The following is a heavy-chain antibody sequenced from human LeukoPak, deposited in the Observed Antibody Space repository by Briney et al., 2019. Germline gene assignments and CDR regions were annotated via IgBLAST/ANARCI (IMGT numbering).Heavy chain of an antibody. V-gene: IGHV3-30-3*01. CDR2: ISFDGSNE. CDR1: GFIFRSYA. D-gene: IGHD3-22*01. CDR3: ARGGGYYTNDMAV. Sequence: PGRSLRLSCAASGFIFRSYAVHWVRQAPGKGLEWVAVISFDGSNEYYADSVKGRFTISRDNSKNTLDLQMSRLRVEDTAVYYCARGGGYYTNDMAVWGQGTTVAVSS. J-gene: IGHJ6*02.